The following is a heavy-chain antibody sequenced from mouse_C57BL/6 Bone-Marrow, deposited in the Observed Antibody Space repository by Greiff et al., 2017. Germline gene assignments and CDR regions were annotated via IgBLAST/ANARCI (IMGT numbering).Heavy chain of an antibody. CDR3: ASGGILYGNYVDY. Sequence: QVQLQQSGAELARPGASVKLSCKASGYTFTSYGISWVKQRTGQGLEWIGEIYPRSGNTYYNEKFKGKATLTADKSSSTAYMALRSLTSEDSAVYFCASGGILYGNYVDYWGQGTTLTVSS. V-gene: IGHV1-81*01. D-gene: IGHD2-1*01. J-gene: IGHJ2*01. CDR2: IYPRSGNT. CDR1: GYTFTSYG.